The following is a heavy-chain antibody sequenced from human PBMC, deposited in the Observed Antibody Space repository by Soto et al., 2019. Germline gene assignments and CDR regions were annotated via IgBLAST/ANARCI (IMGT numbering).Heavy chain of an antibody. CDR2: IYSAGST. CDR1: RLTVSRTQ. J-gene: IGHJ4*01. CDR3: ARAREPEYSSSIFFDY. Sequence: SPGLCCGVSRLTVSRTQMGGIRQAQGKGLQWVSVIYSAGSTYYANAVKGRFTISRDISENKIFLELNGLTVDDTAVYYCARAREPEYSSSIFFDYWGRGTVVTVSS. V-gene: IGHV3-53*01. D-gene: IGHD6-6*01.